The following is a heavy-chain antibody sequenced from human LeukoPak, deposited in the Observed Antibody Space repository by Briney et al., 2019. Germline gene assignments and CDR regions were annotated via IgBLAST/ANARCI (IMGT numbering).Heavy chain of an antibody. D-gene: IGHD4-17*01. CDR1: GYTFTGYY. CDR3: ARDLSRSTVTTIPSGYGMDV. Sequence: ASVKVSCKASGYTFTGYYMHWVRQAPGQGLEWMGWINPNSGGTNYAQKFQGRVTMTRDTSISTAYMELSRLRSDDTAVYYCARDLSRSTVTTIPSGYGMDVWGQGTTVTVSS. J-gene: IGHJ6*02. V-gene: IGHV1-2*02. CDR2: INPNSGGT.